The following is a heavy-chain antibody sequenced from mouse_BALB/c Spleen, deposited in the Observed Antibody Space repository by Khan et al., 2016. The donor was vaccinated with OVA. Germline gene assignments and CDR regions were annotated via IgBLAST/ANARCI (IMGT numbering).Heavy chain of an antibody. Sequence: VQLQESGPELVKPGASVKMSCKASGYIFTDYVMHWVKQRTGQGLEWIGQIYPGSDSTYYNEKFKDKATLTADRSSSTAYMQLNSLTSEDSAVEFCARGGWDGFAYWGQGTLVTVSA. CDR3: ARGGWDGFAY. D-gene: IGHD4-1*01. V-gene: IGHV1-77*01. J-gene: IGHJ3*01. CDR1: GYIFTDYV. CDR2: IYPGSDST.